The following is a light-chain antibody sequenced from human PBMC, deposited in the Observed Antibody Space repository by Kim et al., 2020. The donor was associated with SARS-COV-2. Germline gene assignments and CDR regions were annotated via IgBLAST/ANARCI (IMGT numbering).Light chain of an antibody. CDR2: DAS. CDR3: QQYHNLPLT. CDR1: QDISND. J-gene: IGKJ4*01. V-gene: IGKV1-33*01. Sequence: ASIRDRVTITCQASQDISNDLNWYQQKPGRAPNLLIYDASNLEGGVPSRFSGSGSRTNFTFTISSLQPEDLATYYCQQYHNLPLTFGGGTKVDIK.